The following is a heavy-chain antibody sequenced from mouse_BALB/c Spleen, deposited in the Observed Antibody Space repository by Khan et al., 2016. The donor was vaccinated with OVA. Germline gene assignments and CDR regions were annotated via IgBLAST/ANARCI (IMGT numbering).Heavy chain of an antibody. CDR2: INTGGDYI. CDR3: ARHNYGHFAY. J-gene: IGHJ3*01. Sequence: EVELVESGGDLVKPGGSLKLSCAASGFTFSTYAMSWVRQTPDKRLEWVATINTGGDYIYYPDSVKGRFTISRDNAKNTLYLQMSSLRSEDTAMDDCARHNYGHFAYWGQGTLVTVSA. CDR1: GFTFSTYA. D-gene: IGHD1-1*01. V-gene: IGHV5-6*01.